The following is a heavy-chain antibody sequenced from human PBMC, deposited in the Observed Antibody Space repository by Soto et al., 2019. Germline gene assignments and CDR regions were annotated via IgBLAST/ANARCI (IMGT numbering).Heavy chain of an antibody. CDR3: ARLSVAGSYDY. D-gene: IGHD6-19*01. J-gene: IGHJ4*02. Sequence: EVQLVQSGAEVKKPGESLRISCKGSGYSFTSYWISWPRQMPGKGLEWMGRISPSDSYTNYNPSFQGHAAISADKSISTADLQWSSLKASDIAMCYCARLSVAGSYDYWGQGTLVTVSS. CDR1: GYSFTSYW. CDR2: ISPSDSYT. V-gene: IGHV5-10-1*01.